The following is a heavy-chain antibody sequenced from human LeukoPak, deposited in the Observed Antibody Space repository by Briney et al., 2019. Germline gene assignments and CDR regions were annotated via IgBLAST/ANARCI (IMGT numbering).Heavy chain of an antibody. CDR2: ISYSGNT. CDR1: GGSISSGGYY. D-gene: IGHD4-17*01. V-gene: IGHV4-31*03. Sequence: SETLSLTCTVSGGSISSGGYYWSWIRQHPGMGLEWIGYISYSGNTYYNPSLKSRVTISVDTSKNQFSLKLSSVTAADTAVYYCARAYHGDYYFDYWGQGTLVTVSS. J-gene: IGHJ4*02. CDR3: ARAYHGDYYFDY.